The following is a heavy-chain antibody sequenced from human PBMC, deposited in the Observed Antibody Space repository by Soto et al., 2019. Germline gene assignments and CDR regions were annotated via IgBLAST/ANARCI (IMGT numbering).Heavy chain of an antibody. CDR1: GFTFSSYA. J-gene: IGHJ4*02. CDR2: IKSKTDGGTT. Sequence: GGSLRLSCAASGFTFSSYAMSWVRQAPGKGLEWVGRIKSKTDGGTTDYAAPVKRRFTISRDNSKNTLYLQMNSLKTEDTAVYYCSTEGLYIAADVFDNWGQGTLVTVSS. D-gene: IGHD6-13*01. V-gene: IGHV3-15*01. CDR3: STEGLYIAADVFDN.